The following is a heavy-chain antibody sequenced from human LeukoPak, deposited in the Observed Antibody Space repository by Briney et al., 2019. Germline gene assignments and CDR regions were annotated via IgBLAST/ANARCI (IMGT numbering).Heavy chain of an antibody. V-gene: IGHV7-4-1*02. CDR3: ARAYQPLGELSLPDY. J-gene: IGHJ4*02. Sequence: ASVKVSCKASGYTFTRYAMNWVRQAPGQGLEWMGWINPNTGNPTYAQGFTGRFVFSLDTSVSTAYLQISSLKAEDTAVYYCARAYQPLGELSLPDYWGQGTLVTVSS. CDR2: INPNTGNP. D-gene: IGHD3-16*02. CDR1: GYTFTRYA.